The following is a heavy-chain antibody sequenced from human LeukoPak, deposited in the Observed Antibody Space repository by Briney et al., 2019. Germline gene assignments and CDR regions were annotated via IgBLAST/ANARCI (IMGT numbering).Heavy chain of an antibody. Sequence: GGSLRLSCAASGFTVSSNYMSWVRQAPGEGLEWVSVIYSGGSTYYADSVKGRFTISRDNSKNTLYLQMNSLRAEDTAVYYCARLTTVTYALDYWGQGTLVTVSS. V-gene: IGHV3-66*04. CDR3: ARLTTVTYALDY. CDR2: IYSGGST. CDR1: GFTVSSNY. D-gene: IGHD4-17*01. J-gene: IGHJ4*02.